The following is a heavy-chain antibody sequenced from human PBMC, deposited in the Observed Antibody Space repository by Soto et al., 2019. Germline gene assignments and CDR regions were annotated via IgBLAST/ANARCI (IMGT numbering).Heavy chain of an antibody. CDR2: ISANNGNT. CDR3: ARVLAVALIDY. CDR1: GYTFTSNG. Sequence: QVQLVQSGAGVKKPGASVKVSCKASGYTFTSNGISWVRQAPGQGLAWMGWISANNGNTKYAQKLQGRVTMTTATSTSTAYMELRSLGSDDTAVYYCARVLAVALIDYWGQGTLGTVSS. D-gene: IGHD6-19*01. J-gene: IGHJ4*02. V-gene: IGHV1-18*01.